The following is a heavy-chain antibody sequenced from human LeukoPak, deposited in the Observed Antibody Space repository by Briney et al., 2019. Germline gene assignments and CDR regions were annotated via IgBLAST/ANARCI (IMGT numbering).Heavy chain of an antibody. CDR1: GGSISSYY. CDR2: IYYSGST. V-gene: IGHV4-59*12. J-gene: IGHJ4*02. CDR3: AREGGDSSGYYHDS. Sequence: SSETLSLTCTVSGGSISSYYWSWIRQPPGKGLEWIGYIYYSGSTNYNPSLKSRVTISVDTSKNQFSLKLSSVTAADTAVYFCAREGGDSSGYYHDSWGQGTLVTVSS. D-gene: IGHD3-22*01.